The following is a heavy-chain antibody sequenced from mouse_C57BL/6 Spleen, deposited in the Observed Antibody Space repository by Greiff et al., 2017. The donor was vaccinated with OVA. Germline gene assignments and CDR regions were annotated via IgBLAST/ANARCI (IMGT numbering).Heavy chain of an antibody. Sequence: EVQLEESGGGLVKPGGSLKLSCAASGFTFSSYAMSWVRQTPEKRLEWVATISDGGSYTYYPDNVKGRFTISRDNAKNNLYLQLSHLKSEDTAMYYCARDRDYFDDWGQGTTLTVSS. J-gene: IGHJ2*01. CDR2: ISDGGSYT. CDR3: ARDRDYFDD. CDR1: GFTFSSYA. V-gene: IGHV5-4*01. D-gene: IGHD3-3*01.